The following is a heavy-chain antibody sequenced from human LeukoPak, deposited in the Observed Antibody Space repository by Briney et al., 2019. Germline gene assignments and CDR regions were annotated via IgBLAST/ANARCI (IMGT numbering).Heavy chain of an antibody. Sequence: ASVKVSCKASGGTFSSYAISWVRQAPGQGLEWMGGIIPIFGTANYAQKFQGRVTITTDESTSTAYMELSSLRSEDTAVYYCAREGSTIVVVPAAHYYMDVWGKGTTVTVSS. CDR3: AREGSTIVVVPAAHYYMDV. D-gene: IGHD2-2*01. CDR2: IIPIFGTA. CDR1: GGTFSSYA. V-gene: IGHV1-69*05. J-gene: IGHJ6*03.